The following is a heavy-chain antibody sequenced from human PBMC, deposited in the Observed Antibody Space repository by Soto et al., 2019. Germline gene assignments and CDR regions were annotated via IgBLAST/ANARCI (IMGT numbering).Heavy chain of an antibody. D-gene: IGHD2-15*01. CDR1: GNPFTYVY. Sequence: SVKVSCTGSGNPFTYVYLHWVRQAPGQALEWMGWITPFNGNTKYAQKFQDRVTITRDTSASTAYMELSSLRSEDTAVYYCARVGALYCSGGSCYSSIAVAQYDYWGQGTLVTVYS. J-gene: IGHJ4*02. CDR3: ARVGALYCSGGSCYSSIAVAQYDY. CDR2: ITPFNGNT. V-gene: IGHV1-45*02.